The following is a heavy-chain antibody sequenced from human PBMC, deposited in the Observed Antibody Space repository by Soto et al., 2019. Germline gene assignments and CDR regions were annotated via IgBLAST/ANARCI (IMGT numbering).Heavy chain of an antibody. CDR3: ARGWFGELFNGMDV. J-gene: IGHJ6*02. D-gene: IGHD3-10*01. CDR2: ISAYNGNT. V-gene: IGHV1-18*01. CDR1: GYTFTSYG. Sequence: ASVKVSCKASGYTFTSYGISWVRQAPGQGLEWMGWISAYNGNTNYAQKLQGRVTMTTDTSTSTAYMELRSLSSDDTAVYYCARGWFGELFNGMDVWGQGTTVTVSS.